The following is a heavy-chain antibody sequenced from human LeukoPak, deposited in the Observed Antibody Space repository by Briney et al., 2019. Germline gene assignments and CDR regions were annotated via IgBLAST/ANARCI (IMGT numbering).Heavy chain of an antibody. J-gene: IGHJ6*03. CDR2: INTNTGNP. CDR3: ARDGRGLPKGINYMDV. V-gene: IGHV7-4-1*02. Sequence: ASVKVSCKASGYTFTSYAMNWVRQAPGQGLEWMGWINTNTGNPTYAQGFTGRFVFSLDTSVSTAYLQISSLKAEDTAVYYCARDGRGLPKGINYMDVWGKGTTVTVSS. D-gene: IGHD3-3*02. CDR1: GYTFTSYA.